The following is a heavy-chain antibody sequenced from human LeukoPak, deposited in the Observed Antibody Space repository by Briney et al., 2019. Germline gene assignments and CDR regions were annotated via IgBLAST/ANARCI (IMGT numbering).Heavy chain of an antibody. CDR1: GGSISSNAYY. CDR2: IYSSVST. V-gene: IGHV4-39*01. J-gene: IGHJ4*02. Sequence: SETLSLTCTVSGGSISSNAYYWAWIRQPPGKGLEWIGSIYSSVSTYYNPSLKSRVTISVDTSRNQFSLRLSSVTAADTALYYCAYSGSYGHLGYWGQGIPVTVSS. CDR3: AYSGSYGHLGY. D-gene: IGHD1-26*01.